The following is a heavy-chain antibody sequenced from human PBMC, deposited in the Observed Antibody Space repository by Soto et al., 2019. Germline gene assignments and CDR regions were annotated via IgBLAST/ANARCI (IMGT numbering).Heavy chain of an antibody. CDR3: ARDVVVAGMVWSYYYGMDV. Sequence: GASVKVSCKASGYTFTSYYMHWVRQAPVQGLEWMGIINPSGGSTSYAQKFQGRVTMTRDTSTSTVYMELSSLRSEDTAVYYCARDVVVAGMVWSYYYGMDVRGQGTTVTGSS. D-gene: IGHD2-15*01. CDR1: GYTFTSYY. V-gene: IGHV1-46*01. J-gene: IGHJ6*02. CDR2: INPSGGST.